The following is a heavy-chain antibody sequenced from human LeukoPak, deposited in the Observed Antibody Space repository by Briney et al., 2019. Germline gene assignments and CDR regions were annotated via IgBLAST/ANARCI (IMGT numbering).Heavy chain of an antibody. V-gene: IGHV1-2*02. J-gene: IGHJ4*02. CDR2: INPDSGFT. Sequence: APVKVSCKASGYKFTDDYMHWVRQAPGQGLEFMGWINPDSGFTNYAQKFKGRVTMTRDTSISTAYLEVRSLTSDDTAVYYCAPTAEAYTSWWKVWGQGTLVTVSS. D-gene: IGHD3-16*01. CDR3: APTAEAYTSWWKV. CDR1: GYKFTDDY.